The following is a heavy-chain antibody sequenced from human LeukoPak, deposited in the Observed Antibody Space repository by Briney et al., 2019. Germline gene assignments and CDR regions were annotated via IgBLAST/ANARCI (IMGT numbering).Heavy chain of an antibody. CDR1: GLTFSSYS. V-gene: IGHV3-21*04. D-gene: IGHD2-8*01. CDR2: ISSSSSYI. CDR3: ARLSPGYCTNGVCDQRYYYYYYYMDV. J-gene: IGHJ6*03. Sequence: GGSLRLSCAASGLTFSSYSMNWVRQAPGKGLEWVSSISSSSSYIYYADSVKGRFTISRDNAKNSLYLQMNSLRAEDTAVYYCARLSPGYCTNGVCDQRYYYYYYYMDVWGKGTTVTVSS.